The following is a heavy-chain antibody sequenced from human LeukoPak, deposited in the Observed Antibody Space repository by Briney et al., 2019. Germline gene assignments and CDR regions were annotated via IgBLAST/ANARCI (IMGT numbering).Heavy chain of an antibody. Sequence: SETLSLTCAVYGGSFSGYYWSWIRQPPGKGLEWIGEINHSGSTNYNPSLKSRVTISVDTSKNQFSLNLTSVTAADTAVYYCARTRGGDYAHFDYWGQGTLVTVSS. J-gene: IGHJ4*02. V-gene: IGHV4-34*01. CDR1: GGSFSGYY. D-gene: IGHD4-17*01. CDR3: ARTRGGDYAHFDY. CDR2: INHSGST.